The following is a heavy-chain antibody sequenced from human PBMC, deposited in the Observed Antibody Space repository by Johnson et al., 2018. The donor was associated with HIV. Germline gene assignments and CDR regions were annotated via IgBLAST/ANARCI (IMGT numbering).Heavy chain of an antibody. D-gene: IGHD5-18*01. CDR3: TKDRDSYGYGGAFDI. V-gene: IGHV3-23*04. CDR1: GFTFSSYA. CDR2: TSGNGGTT. Sequence: MQLVESGGGLVQPGRSLRLSCAASGFTFSSYAMTWVRQAPGKGLEWVSSTSGNGGTTYYAESVKGRFPISSDNSKNSLYLQMNSLRAEDTAVYYCTKDRDSYGYGGAFDIWGQGTMVTVSS. J-gene: IGHJ3*02.